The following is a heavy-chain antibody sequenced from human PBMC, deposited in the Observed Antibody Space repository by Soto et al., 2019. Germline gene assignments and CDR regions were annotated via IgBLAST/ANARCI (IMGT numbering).Heavy chain of an antibody. Sequence: GGSLRLSCAASGFTVSSNYMSWVRQAPGKGLEWVSVIYSGGSTYYADSVKGRFTISRDNSKNTLYLQMNSLRAEDTAVYYCARDVGEGYSYGYRFDPWGQGTLVTVSS. CDR3: ARDVGEGYSYGYRFDP. D-gene: IGHD5-18*01. J-gene: IGHJ5*02. CDR1: GFTVSSNY. CDR2: IYSGGST. V-gene: IGHV3-66*01.